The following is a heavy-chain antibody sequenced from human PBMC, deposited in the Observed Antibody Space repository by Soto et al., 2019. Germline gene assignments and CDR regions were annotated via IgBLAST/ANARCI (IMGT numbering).Heavy chain of an antibody. D-gene: IGHD4-4*01. V-gene: IGHV2-70*04. CDR2: IDWDDDK. CDR1: GFSLSTSGMR. Sequence: AGPTLVNPTQTLTLTCTFSGFSLSTSGMRVSWIRQPPGKALEWLARIDWDDDKFYSTSLKTRLTISKDTSKNQVVLTMTNMDPLDTATYYCERDYSNYEDYYYGMDVWGQGTTVTVSS. CDR3: ERDYSNYEDYYYGMDV. J-gene: IGHJ6*02.